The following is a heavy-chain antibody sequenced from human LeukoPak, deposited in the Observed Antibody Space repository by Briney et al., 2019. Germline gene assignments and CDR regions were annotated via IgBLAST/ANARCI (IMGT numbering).Heavy chain of an antibody. CDR2: IYSGGGT. D-gene: IGHD2-2*01. CDR3: ARLIVVIPAATRDH. J-gene: IGHJ4*02. Sequence: GGSLRPSCAASGFTVSSDYMSWVRQAPGKGLEWVSLIYSGGGTYYADSVKGRFSISRDDSKNMVYLQMNTLRVEDTAVYYCARLIVVIPAATRDHWGQGTLVTVSS. CDR1: GFTVSSDY. V-gene: IGHV3-66*01.